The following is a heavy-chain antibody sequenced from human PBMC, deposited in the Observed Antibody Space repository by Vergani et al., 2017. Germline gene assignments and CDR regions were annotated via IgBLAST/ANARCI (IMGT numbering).Heavy chain of an antibody. Sequence: EVQLLESGGDLVQPGGSLRLSCAASGFTFNHYAMNWVRQAPGKGLEWVSGISGSGGSTYYAGSVTGRFTISRDSSKNTLYLQMNSLSAGDTAVYYCAKAKPRNSGYDYLYDYHAMNVWGQGTRVTFSS. V-gene: IGHV3-23*01. J-gene: IGHJ6*02. CDR1: GFTFNHYA. CDR2: ISGSGGST. D-gene: IGHD5-12*01. CDR3: AKAKPRNSGYDYLYDYHAMNV.